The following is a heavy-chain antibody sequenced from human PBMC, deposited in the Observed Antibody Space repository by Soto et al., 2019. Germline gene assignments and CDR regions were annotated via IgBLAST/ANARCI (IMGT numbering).Heavy chain of an antibody. CDR1: GGSISSSSYY. D-gene: IGHD2-15*01. CDR2: IYYSGST. V-gene: IGHV4-39*01. J-gene: IGHJ5*02. Sequence: ASETLSLTCTVSGGSISSSSYYWGWIRQPPGKGLEWIGSIYYSGSTYYNPSLKSRVTISVDTSKNQFSLKLSSVTAADTAVYYCARRYCSGGSCYSSGNWFDPWGQGTLVTVSS. CDR3: ARRYCSGGSCYSSGNWFDP.